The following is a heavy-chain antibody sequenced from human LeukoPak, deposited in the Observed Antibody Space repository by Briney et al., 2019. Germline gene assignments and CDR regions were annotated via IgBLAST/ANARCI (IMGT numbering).Heavy chain of an antibody. J-gene: IGHJ4*02. Sequence: SGTLSITCAVSGDSISSNNWWSWVRQPPGKGLEWIAEIYHSGSTNYNPSLESRITLSVDKSNNQFSLNLRSVTAADTAVYYCARGHGVVLGYFDCWGQGSLVTVSS. CDR3: ARGHGVVLGYFDC. CDR1: GDSISSNNW. V-gene: IGHV4-4*02. CDR2: IYHSGST. D-gene: IGHD2-15*01.